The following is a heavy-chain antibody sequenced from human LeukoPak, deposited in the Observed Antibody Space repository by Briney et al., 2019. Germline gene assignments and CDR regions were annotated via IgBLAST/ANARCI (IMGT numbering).Heavy chain of an antibody. V-gene: IGHV4-34*01. CDR3: ARRPAYGRRFYYMEV. Sequence: GSLRLSCAASGFTFSSYWMSWVRQAPGKGLEWIGEINHSGSTNYNPSLKSRVTISVDTSKNQFSLKLSSVTAADTALYYCARRPAYGRRFYYMEVWGKGTTVTVSS. CDR1: GFTFSSYW. CDR2: INHSGST. J-gene: IGHJ6*03. D-gene: IGHD3-3*01.